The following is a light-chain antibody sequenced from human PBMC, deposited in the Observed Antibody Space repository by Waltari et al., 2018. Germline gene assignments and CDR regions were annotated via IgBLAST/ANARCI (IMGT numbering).Light chain of an antibody. CDR2: STN. CDR3: VLYMDSGVWV. V-gene: IGLV8-61*01. Sequence: QTFVTQDPLVSVSPGGTVTLTGALSSGSVPASFYASWYQQTPGQAPRTLIYSTNTRLFGVPNRFSGSILGNKAALTIAGAQADDEADYYCVLYMDSGVWVFGGGTKLTVL. J-gene: IGLJ3*02. CDR1: SGSVPASFY.